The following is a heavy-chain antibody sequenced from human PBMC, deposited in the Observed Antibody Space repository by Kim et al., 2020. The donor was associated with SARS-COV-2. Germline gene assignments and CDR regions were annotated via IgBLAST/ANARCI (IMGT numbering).Heavy chain of an antibody. J-gene: IGHJ6*02. V-gene: IGHV3-30*18. CDR1: GFTFSSYG. CDR2: ISYDGSNK. Sequence: GGSLRLSCAASGFTFSSYGMHWVRQAPGKGLEWVAVISYDGSNKYYADSVKGRFTISRDNSKNTLYLQMNSLRAEDTAVYYCAKDRAVAGTGGMDVWGQGTTVTVS. D-gene: IGHD6-19*01. CDR3: AKDRAVAGTGGMDV.